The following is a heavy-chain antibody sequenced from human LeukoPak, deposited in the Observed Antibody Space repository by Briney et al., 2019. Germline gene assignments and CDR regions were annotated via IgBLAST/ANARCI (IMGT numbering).Heavy chain of an antibody. D-gene: IGHD6-13*01. V-gene: IGHV4-39*01. CDR3: ARTSSWYAGAWFDS. J-gene: IGHJ5*01. Sequence: SETLSLTCTVSRGSIRTADYYWAWVRQPPGEGLEWLGGIYFSGTPYFNPSLKSRVAVSIDTSKNQFSLKVTSVNASDTAVYFCARTSSWYAGAWFDSWGQGTLVTVSS. CDR2: IYFSGTP. CDR1: RGSIRTADYY.